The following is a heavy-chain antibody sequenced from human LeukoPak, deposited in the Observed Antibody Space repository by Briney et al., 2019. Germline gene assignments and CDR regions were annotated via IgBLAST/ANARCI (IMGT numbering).Heavy chain of an antibody. J-gene: IGHJ5*02. CDR3: ARGVSQIRGMWFDP. V-gene: IGHV4-4*07. Sequence: PSETLSLTCTVSGGSISSYYWSWIRQPAGKGLEWIGRIHTSGSTDYNPSLRSRVTISLDTSKNQFSLKLTSVTAADTAVYYCARGVSQIRGMWFDPWGPGTLVTVSS. CDR2: IHTSGST. D-gene: IGHD6-13*01. CDR1: GGSISSYY.